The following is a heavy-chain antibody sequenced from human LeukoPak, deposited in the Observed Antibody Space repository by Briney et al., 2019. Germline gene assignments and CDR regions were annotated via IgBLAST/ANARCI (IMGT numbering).Heavy chain of an antibody. V-gene: IGHV3-15*01. Sequence: PGGSLRLSCAASGFTFTNAWMSWVRQAPGKGLEWVGRIKNKGEGETTDYAAPVKGRFTISRDDSENTLFLQMHSLETEDTALYYCVRNSEHYFDFWGQGSLVTVSS. J-gene: IGHJ4*02. CDR1: GFTFTNAW. CDR2: IKNKGEGETT. D-gene: IGHD1-14*01. CDR3: VRNSEHYFDF.